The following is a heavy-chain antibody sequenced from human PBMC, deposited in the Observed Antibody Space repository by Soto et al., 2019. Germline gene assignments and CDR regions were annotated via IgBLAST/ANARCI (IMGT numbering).Heavy chain of an antibody. D-gene: IGHD6-19*01. CDR2: IIPIFGTA. Sequence: QVQLVQSGAEVKKPGSSVKVSCKASGGTFSSYAISWVRQAPGQGLEWMGGIIPIFGTANYAQKFQGRVTITADESTSTDYMELSSLRSEDTAVYYCARDSVWLANYYYYYGMDVWGQGTTVTVSS. CDR1: GGTFSSYA. V-gene: IGHV1-69*12. CDR3: ARDSVWLANYYYYYGMDV. J-gene: IGHJ6*02.